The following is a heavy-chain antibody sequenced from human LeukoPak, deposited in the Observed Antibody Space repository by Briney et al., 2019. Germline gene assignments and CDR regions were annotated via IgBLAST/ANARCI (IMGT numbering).Heavy chain of an antibody. V-gene: IGHV3-9*01. D-gene: IGHD6-6*01. CDR1: GFTFDDYA. J-gene: IGHJ4*02. CDR3: AKDREYTSSPQY. CDR2: ISWNSGSI. Sequence: PGGSLRLSCAASGFTFDDYAMHWVRQAPGKGLEWVSGISWNSGSIGYANSVKGRFTISRDNSKNTLYLQMNNLRAEDTAVYYCAKDREYTSSPQYWGQGTLVTVSS.